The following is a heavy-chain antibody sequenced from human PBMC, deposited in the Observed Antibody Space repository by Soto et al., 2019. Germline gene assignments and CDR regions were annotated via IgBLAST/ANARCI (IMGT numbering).Heavy chain of an antibody. Sequence: QVQLVQSGAEVKNPGASVKVSCKASGYTFTGYYMHWVRQAPGQGIEWMGWINPNSGGTNYAQKFQGRVTMTRDTSISTAYMELSRLRSDDTDVYYCARFVVVPAAMFDSWGQGTMVTVSS. CDR2: INPNSGGT. CDR3: ARFVVVPAAMFDS. CDR1: GYTFTGYY. D-gene: IGHD2-2*01. J-gene: IGHJ4*02. V-gene: IGHV1-2*02.